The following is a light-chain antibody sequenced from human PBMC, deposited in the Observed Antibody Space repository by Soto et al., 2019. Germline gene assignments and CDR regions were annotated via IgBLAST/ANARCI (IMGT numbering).Light chain of an antibody. CDR1: QSVSSD. Sequence: IVITHPPATLSVSKGERATLSCRASQSVSSDLAWYQHKPGQAPRLLIYGASTRATGIPARFSGRGSGTEFTLTISSLQSVDFAVYYCQQYDNWPQTFGQGTKVDI. V-gene: IGKV3-15*01. CDR2: GAS. J-gene: IGKJ1*01. CDR3: QQYDNWPQT.